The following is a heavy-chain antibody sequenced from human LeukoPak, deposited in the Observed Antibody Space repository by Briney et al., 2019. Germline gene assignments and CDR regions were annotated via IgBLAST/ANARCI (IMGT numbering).Heavy chain of an antibody. CDR1: GYTFTGYY. D-gene: IGHD2-15*01. Sequence: SVKVSCKASGYTFTGYYMHWVRQAPGQGLEWMGGIIPIFGTANYARKFQGRVTITTDESTSTAYMELSSLRSEDTAVYYCARGYAAFSYMDIWGKGTTVTVSS. V-gene: IGHV1-69*05. J-gene: IGHJ6*03. CDR2: IIPIFGTA. CDR3: ARGYAAFSYMDI.